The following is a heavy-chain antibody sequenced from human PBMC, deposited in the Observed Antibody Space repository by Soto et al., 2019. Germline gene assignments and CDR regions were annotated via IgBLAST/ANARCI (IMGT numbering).Heavy chain of an antibody. Sequence: GGSLKISCKGSGYSFTSYWIGWVRQMPGKGLEWMGIIYPGDSDTRYSPSFQGQVTISADKSISTAYLQWSSLKASDTAMYYCARSLLEGLYSYGWFDPWGQGTLVTVSS. CDR3: ARSLLEGLYSYGWFDP. D-gene: IGHD5-18*01. J-gene: IGHJ5*02. V-gene: IGHV5-51*01. CDR2: IYPGDSDT. CDR1: GYSFTSYW.